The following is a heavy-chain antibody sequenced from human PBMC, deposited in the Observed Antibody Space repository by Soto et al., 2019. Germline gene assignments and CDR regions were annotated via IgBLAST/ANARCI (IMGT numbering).Heavy chain of an antibody. CDR2: ISYDGSNK. J-gene: IGHJ4*02. V-gene: IGHV3-30*03. CDR1: GFTFSSYG. CDR3: ARDGGIVVVVDALDY. D-gene: IGHD2-15*01. Sequence: GGSLRLSCAASGFTFSSYGMHWVRQAPGKGLEWVAVISYDGSNKYYADYVKGRFTISRNNSKNTLYLQMNSLRAEDTAVYYCARDGGIVVVVDALDYWGQGTLVTVSS.